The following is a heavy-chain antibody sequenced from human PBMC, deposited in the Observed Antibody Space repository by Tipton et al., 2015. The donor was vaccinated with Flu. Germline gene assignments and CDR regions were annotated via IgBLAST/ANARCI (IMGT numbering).Heavy chain of an antibody. V-gene: IGHV4-39*07. CDR3: TRGGGKYYFYGMDV. Sequence: GLVKPSETLSLTCTVSGGSISSSSNYWGWIRQSPGKGLEWVASIWYSGGTYYSPSLKSRVTISVDKSKNQFSLNLRSVTAADTAVYYCTRGGGKYYFYGMDVWGQGTTVTVSS. J-gene: IGHJ6*02. D-gene: IGHD3-16*01. CDR2: IWYSGGT. CDR1: GGSISSSSNY.